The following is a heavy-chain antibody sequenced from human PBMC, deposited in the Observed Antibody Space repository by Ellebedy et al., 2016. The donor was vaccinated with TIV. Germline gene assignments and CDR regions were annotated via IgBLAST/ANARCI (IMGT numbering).Heavy chain of an antibody. D-gene: IGHD6-19*01. CDR1: GYTFTRYA. V-gene: IGHV1-3*01. CDR2: INAGNGDT. CDR3: ARDEGGGGWYDWFDP. J-gene: IGHJ5*02. Sequence: ASVKVSCXASGYTFTRYAMNWVRQAPGQRLEWMGWINAGNGDTKYSQKFQGRVLITRNTSASTAYMELSSLRSEDTAVYYCARDEGGGGWYDWFDPWGQGTLVTVSS.